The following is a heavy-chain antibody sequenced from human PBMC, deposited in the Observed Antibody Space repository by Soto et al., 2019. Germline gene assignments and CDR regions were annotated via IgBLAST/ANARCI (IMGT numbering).Heavy chain of an antibody. CDR3: ARGGGVGVAGSAAFDM. CDR2: INPATGSA. V-gene: IGHV1-46*01. D-gene: IGHD3-3*01. Sequence: QLHLVQSGAVVKKPGASVTVSCSASGYPVTAYYMHWLRQSPGRGLEWMGGINPATGSATYTPTFQGRVTMPRVTSTSTVFMELSGLTSEDPAVFYCARGGGVGVAGSAAFDMWGQGTLVTVSS. J-gene: IGHJ3*02. CDR1: GYPVTAYY.